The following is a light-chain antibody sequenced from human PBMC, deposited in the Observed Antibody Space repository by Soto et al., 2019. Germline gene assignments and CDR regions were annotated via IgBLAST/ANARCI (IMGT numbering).Light chain of an antibody. V-gene: IGLV4-69*01. CDR3: QTWDTGARVV. Sequence: QLVLTQSPSASATLGASVKLTGTLSRGHSSYAIAWHQQQPEKGPRYLMKLSSDGSHSKGDGIPDRFSGSSSGAERYLTISSLQSEDEADYYCQTWDTGARVVFGGGTKLTVL. CDR1: RGHSSYA. CDR2: LSSDGSH. J-gene: IGLJ2*01.